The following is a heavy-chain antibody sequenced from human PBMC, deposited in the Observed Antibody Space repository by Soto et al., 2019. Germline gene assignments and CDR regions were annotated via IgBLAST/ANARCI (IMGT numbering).Heavy chain of an antibody. CDR2: IYYSGST. CDR3: ARVGGINWFDP. Sequence: QVQLQESGPGLVKPSQTLSLTCTVSGGSISSGGYYWSWIRQHPGKGLEWIGYIYYSGSTYYNPSLKGPVTIYVDTLKNQFSLKLSSVTAADTAVYYCARVGGINWFDPWGQGTLVTVSS. J-gene: IGHJ5*02. V-gene: IGHV4-31*01. CDR1: GGSISSGGYY. D-gene: IGHD1-20*01.